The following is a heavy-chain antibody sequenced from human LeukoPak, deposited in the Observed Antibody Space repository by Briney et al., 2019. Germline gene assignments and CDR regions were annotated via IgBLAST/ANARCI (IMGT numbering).Heavy chain of an antibody. CDR2: IRYDGSNK. CDR1: GFTFSSYG. V-gene: IGHV3-30*02. CDR3: AKDGGRGWYFDY. J-gene: IGHJ4*02. Sequence: GGSLRLSCAASGFTFSSYGMLWVRQAPGKGLEWVAFIRYDGSNKYYADSVKGRFTISRDNSKNTLYLQMNSLRAADTAVYYWAKDGGRGWYFDYWGQGTLVTVSS. D-gene: IGHD6-19*01.